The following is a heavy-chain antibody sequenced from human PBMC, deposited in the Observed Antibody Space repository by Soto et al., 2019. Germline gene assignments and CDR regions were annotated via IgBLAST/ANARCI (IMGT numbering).Heavy chain of an antibody. J-gene: IGHJ6*03. D-gene: IGHD6-6*01. Sequence: GGSLRLSCAASGFTVSSNYMSWVRQAPGKGLEWVSVIYSGGSTYYADSVKGRFTISRPNSKNTLYLQMNSLRAEDTAVYYCARRGGSSSDYYYYMDVWGKGTTVTVSS. CDR3: ARRGGSSSDYYYYMDV. V-gene: IGHV3-53*04. CDR2: IYSGGST. CDR1: GFTVSSNY.